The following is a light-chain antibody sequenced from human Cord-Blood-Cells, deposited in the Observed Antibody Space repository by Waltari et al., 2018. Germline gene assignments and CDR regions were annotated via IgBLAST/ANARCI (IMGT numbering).Light chain of an antibody. CDR3: AAWDDSLNGNWV. J-gene: IGLJ3*02. V-gene: IGLV1-44*01. CDR1: SSHIGSTP. Sequence: QSVLTQPPSASGTPGQRVTISFSGSSSHIGSTPVIWYQQPPGTAPKLLIYSNNQRPSGVPDRFSGSKSGTSASLAISGLQSEDEADYYCAAWDDSLNGNWVFGGGTKLTVL. CDR2: SNN.